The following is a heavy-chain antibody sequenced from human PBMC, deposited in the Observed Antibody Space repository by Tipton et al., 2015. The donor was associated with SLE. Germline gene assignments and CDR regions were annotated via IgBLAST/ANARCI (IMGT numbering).Heavy chain of an antibody. V-gene: IGHV1-8*01. CDR2: MNPNSGNT. D-gene: IGHD3-10*01. J-gene: IGHJ4*02. CDR3: TRGLRFTMVQGVEY. Sequence: QLVQSGAEVKKPGASLKVSCKASGYTFTNYDINWVRQATGQGLEWMGWMNPNSGNTGYSQKFQGRVTMTRDTSISTAYMELSSLRSEDTAIYYCTRGLRFTMVQGVEYWGQGTLVTVSS. CDR1: GYTFTNYD.